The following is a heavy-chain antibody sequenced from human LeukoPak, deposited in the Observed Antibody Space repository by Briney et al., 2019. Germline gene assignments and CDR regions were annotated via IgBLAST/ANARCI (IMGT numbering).Heavy chain of an antibody. CDR2: IYSGGST. CDR1: GFTFSSYW. CDR3: ARELRGFDS. V-gene: IGHV3-66*01. Sequence: PGGSLRLSCAASGFTFSSYWMSWVRQAPGKGLEWVSVIYSGGSTYYADSVKGRFTIARDNSKNTLSLQMSSLRPDDTAVYYCARELRGFDSWGQGTRVTVSS. J-gene: IGHJ5*01. D-gene: IGHD3-10*01.